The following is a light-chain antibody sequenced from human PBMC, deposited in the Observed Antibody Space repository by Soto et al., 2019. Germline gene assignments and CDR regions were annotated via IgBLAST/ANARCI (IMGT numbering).Light chain of an antibody. CDR3: QQRSNWPGT. V-gene: IGKV3-11*01. CDR2: DAS. CDR1: QSVSTY. J-gene: IGKJ2*01. Sequence: EIVVTQSPATLSLSPGERATLSCRASQSVSTYVAWFQHKLGQAPRLLIYDASYRAIGVPARFSGGGSGTDFTLNISSLEPEAFAVYYCQQRSNWPGTFGRGTKLDIK.